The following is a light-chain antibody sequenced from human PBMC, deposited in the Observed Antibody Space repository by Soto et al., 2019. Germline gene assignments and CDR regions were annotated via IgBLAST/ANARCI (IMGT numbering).Light chain of an antibody. V-gene: IGLV2-23*01. CDR2: DGN. J-gene: IGLJ1*01. CDR3: CSYAGSSTWV. CDR1: SSDVGGYNL. Sequence: QSALTQPASVSGSPGQSITISCTGTSSDVGGYNLVSWYQQQPDKAPKLMIFDGNLLPSRVSNPYSGSKFGNKASLTISGLQAEDEGDYYCCSYAGSSTWVFRTGTKVTVL.